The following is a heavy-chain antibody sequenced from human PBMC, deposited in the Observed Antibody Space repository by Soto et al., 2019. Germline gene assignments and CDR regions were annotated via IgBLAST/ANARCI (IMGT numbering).Heavy chain of an antibody. CDR1: GGTFSSYA. Sequence: QVQLVQSGAEVKKPGSSVKVSCKASGGTFSSYAISWVRQAPGQGLEWMGGIIPIFGTANYAQKFQGRVTITADESTSTAYMELSSLISEDTAAYYCARAALRPGRAARPGYYYGMDVWGQGTTVTVSS. V-gene: IGHV1-69*01. CDR2: IIPIFGTA. J-gene: IGHJ6*02. CDR3: ARAALRPGRAARPGYYYGMDV. D-gene: IGHD6-6*01.